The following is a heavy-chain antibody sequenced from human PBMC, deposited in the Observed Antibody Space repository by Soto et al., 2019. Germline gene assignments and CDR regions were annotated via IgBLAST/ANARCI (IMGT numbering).Heavy chain of an antibody. J-gene: IGHJ3*02. Sequence: SETLSLTCTVSGVSITSYYCSWIRQPPGKGLEWIGEIYYSGDTNYNPSLKSRVTISVDTSKNQFSLKLSSVTAADTAVYYCAKDKPGGSNSNDAFDIWGQGTMVTVSS. V-gene: IGHV4-59*01. D-gene: IGHD2-15*01. CDR1: GVSITSYY. CDR2: IYYSGDT. CDR3: AKDKPGGSNSNDAFDI.